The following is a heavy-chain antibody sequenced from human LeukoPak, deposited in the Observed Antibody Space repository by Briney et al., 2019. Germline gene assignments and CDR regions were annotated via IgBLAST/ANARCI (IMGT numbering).Heavy chain of an antibody. CDR3: ARDSSTSHSYNWFDP. V-gene: IGHV4-30-2*01. J-gene: IGHJ5*02. D-gene: IGHD2-2*01. Sequence: SQTLSLTCTVSGGSISSGGYYWSWIRQPPGKGLEWIGEINHSGSTNYNPSLKSRVTISVDTSKNQFSLKLSSVTAADTAVYYCARDSSTSHSYNWFDPWGQGTLVTVSS. CDR2: INHSGST. CDR1: GGSISSGGYY.